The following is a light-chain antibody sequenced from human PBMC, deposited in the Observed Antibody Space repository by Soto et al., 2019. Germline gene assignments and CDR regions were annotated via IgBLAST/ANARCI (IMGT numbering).Light chain of an antibody. V-gene: IGKV3-20*01. Sequence: EIVLTQSPGTLSLSPGERATLSCRANQSVISTYLAWYQQKPGQAPRLLIYGASSRATGIPDRFSGSGSGTDLTLTISRLEPEDVAVDYCHQYRDSLGTFGQGTKVEIK. CDR3: HQYRDSLGT. J-gene: IGKJ1*01. CDR1: QSVISTY. CDR2: GAS.